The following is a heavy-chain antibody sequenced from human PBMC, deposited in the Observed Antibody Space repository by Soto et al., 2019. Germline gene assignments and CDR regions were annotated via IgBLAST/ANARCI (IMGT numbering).Heavy chain of an antibody. V-gene: IGHV4-59*01. J-gene: IGHJ4*02. CDR2: IYYSGST. Sequence: NPSETLSLTCTVSGGSISSYYWSWIRQPPGKGLEWIGYIYYSGSTNYNPSLKSRVTISVDTSKNQFSLKLSSVTAADTAVYYCARVDYYGSGSFDYWGQGTLVTVSS. CDR1: GGSISSYY. D-gene: IGHD3-10*01. CDR3: ARVDYYGSGSFDY.